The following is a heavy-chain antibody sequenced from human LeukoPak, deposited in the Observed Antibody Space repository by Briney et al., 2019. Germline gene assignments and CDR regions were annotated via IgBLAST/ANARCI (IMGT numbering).Heavy chain of an antibody. CDR2: IYPGDSDT. CDR3: ARTDWNDEGIYYFDY. J-gene: IGHJ4*02. CDR1: GYSFTSYW. D-gene: IGHD1-1*01. Sequence: PGESLKISCKGSGYSFTSYWIGWVRQMPGKGLEWMGIIYPGDSDTRYSPSFQGQVTISADKSISTAYLQWSSLKASDTAMYYCARTDWNDEGIYYFDYWGQGPLVIVSS. V-gene: IGHV5-51*01.